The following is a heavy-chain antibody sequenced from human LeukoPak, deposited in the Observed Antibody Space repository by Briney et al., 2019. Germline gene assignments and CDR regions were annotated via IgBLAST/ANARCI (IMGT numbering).Heavy chain of an antibody. V-gene: IGHV4-39*01. CDR2: IFYDGTT. CDR1: GGSISSPNSY. CDR3: ARRVVAGTTVDF. Sequence: SETLSLTCTVSGGSISSPNSYWGWIRQPPGKGLEWIGSIFYDGTTYYNPSLKSRVTISVDTSKSQFSLTLRSVTAADTAVYYCARRVVAGTTVDFWGQGNLVTLSS. D-gene: IGHD6-19*01. J-gene: IGHJ4*02.